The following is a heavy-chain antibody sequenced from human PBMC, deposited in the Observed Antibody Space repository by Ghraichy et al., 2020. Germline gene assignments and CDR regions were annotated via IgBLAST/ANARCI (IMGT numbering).Heavy chain of an antibody. D-gene: IGHD5-18*01. J-gene: IGHJ6*02. CDR3: ARNTAPGNGYYGMHV. CDR2: INHSGST. CDR1: GGSFSGYY. V-gene: IGHV4-34*01. Sequence: SETLSLTCAVYGGSFSGYYWSWIRQPPGKGLEWIGEINHSGSTNYNPYPKSRVTISVDTSKNQFSLKLSSVTAADTAVYYWARNTAPGNGYYGMHVWGQGTSFTVS.